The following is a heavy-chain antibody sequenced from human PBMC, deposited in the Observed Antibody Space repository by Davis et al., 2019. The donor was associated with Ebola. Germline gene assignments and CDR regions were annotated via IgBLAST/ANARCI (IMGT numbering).Heavy chain of an antibody. V-gene: IGHV4-39*01. CDR1: GGSISSSSYY. CDR2: IYYSGST. J-gene: IGHJ6*02. CDR3: ARRLDPAVVVVAANYYYGMDV. Sequence: SETLSLTCTVSGGSISSSSYYWGWIRQPPGKGLEWIGSIYYSGSTYYNPSLKSRVTISVDTSKNQFSLKLSSVTAADTAVYYCARRLDPAVVVVAANYYYGMDVWGQGTTVTVSS. D-gene: IGHD2-15*01.